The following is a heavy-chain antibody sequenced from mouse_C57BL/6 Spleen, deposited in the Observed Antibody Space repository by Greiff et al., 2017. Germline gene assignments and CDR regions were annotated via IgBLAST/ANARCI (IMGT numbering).Heavy chain of an antibody. V-gene: IGHV1-53*01. J-gene: IGHJ1*03. CDR1: GYTFTSYW. D-gene: IGHD1-1*01. Sequence: VQLQQPGTELVKPGASVKLSCKASGYTFTSYWMHWVKQRPGQGLEWIGNINPSNGGTNYNEKFKSKATLTVDKSSSTAYMQLSSLTSEASAVYYCAIYGSSRDWYFDVWGTGTTVTVSS. CDR3: AIYGSSRDWYFDV. CDR2: INPSNGGT.